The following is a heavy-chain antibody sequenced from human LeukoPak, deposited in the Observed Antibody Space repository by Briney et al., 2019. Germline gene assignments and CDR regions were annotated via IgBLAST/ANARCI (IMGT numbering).Heavy chain of an antibody. J-gene: IGHJ4*02. CDR3: ARDGIGELLGPYDY. Sequence: PGGSLRLSCAASGFTFSSYAMHWVRQAPGKGLEWVAVISYDGSNKYYADSVKGRFTISRDNSKNTLYLQMNGLRAEDTAVYYCARDGIGELLGPYDYWGQGTLVTVSS. V-gene: IGHV3-30*04. CDR2: ISYDGSNK. CDR1: GFTFSSYA. D-gene: IGHD3-10*01.